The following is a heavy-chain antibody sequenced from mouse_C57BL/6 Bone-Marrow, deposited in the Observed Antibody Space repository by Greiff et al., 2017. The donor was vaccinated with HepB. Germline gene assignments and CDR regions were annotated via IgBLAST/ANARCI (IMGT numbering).Heavy chain of an antibody. CDR1: GFSLSTFGMG. Sequence: QVTLKESGPGILQPSQTLSLTCSFSGFSLSTFGMGVGWIRQPSGKGLEWLAHIWWDDDKYYNPALKSRLTISKDTSKNQVFLKIAIVDTADTATYYCARLITTVVASYWYFDVWGTGTTVTVSS. J-gene: IGHJ1*03. CDR3: ARLITTVVASYWYFDV. CDR2: IWWDDDK. V-gene: IGHV8-8*01. D-gene: IGHD1-1*01.